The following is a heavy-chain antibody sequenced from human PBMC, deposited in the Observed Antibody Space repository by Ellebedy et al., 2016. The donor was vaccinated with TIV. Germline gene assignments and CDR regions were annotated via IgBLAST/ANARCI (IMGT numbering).Heavy chain of an antibody. J-gene: IGHJ4*01. CDR3: ARDPRTKVMLGTYFDY. Sequence: PGGSLRLSCAASGFTFTTYWMSWVRQAPGKGLEWVANMNQVGSEKYYVDSVKGRFTISRDNAKNSLYLQMNTLRPEDTALYFCARDPRTKVMLGTYFDYWGHGTLVAVSS. D-gene: IGHD3-16*01. V-gene: IGHV3-7*01. CDR1: GFTFTTYW. CDR2: MNQVGSEK.